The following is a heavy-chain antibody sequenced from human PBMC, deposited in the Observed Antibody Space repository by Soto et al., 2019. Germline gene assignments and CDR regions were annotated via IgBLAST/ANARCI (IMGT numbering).Heavy chain of an antibody. CDR1: GFTFSSYS. Sequence: EVQLVESGGGLVQPGGSLRLSCAASGFTFSSYSMNWVRQAPGKGLEWISYIGSSSGSIYYEDSVKGRFTISRDNAKNSVYLQMNSLRDEDTAVYYCARDPLPGTSHFDYWGQGTLVTVSS. CDR3: ARDPLPGTSHFDY. J-gene: IGHJ4*02. D-gene: IGHD1-7*01. CDR2: IGSSSGSI. V-gene: IGHV3-48*02.